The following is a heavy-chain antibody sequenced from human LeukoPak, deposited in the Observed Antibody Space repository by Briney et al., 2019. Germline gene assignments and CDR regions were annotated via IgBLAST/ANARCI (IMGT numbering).Heavy chain of an antibody. D-gene: IGHD6-13*01. CDR2: ITGSSDYI. J-gene: IGHJ4*02. CDR3: ARGIAAAGNFDY. CDR1: GFTFSTSG. V-gene: IGHV3-21*01. Sequence: GGSLRLSCAASGFTFSTSGMNWVRQAPGKGLEWVSSITGSSDYIYYADSVKGRFTISRDNAENSLYLQMNSLRAEDTAVYYCARGIAAAGNFDYWGQGILVTVSS.